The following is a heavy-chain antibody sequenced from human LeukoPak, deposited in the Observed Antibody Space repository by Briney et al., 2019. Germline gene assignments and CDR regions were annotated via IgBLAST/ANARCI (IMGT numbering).Heavy chain of an antibody. CDR1: GFTFSSYS. CDR3: ARDSRVFNNLVTDY. CDR2: MGGSSSYI. Sequence: PGGSLRLSCAASGFTFSSYSMNWVRQAPGKGLEWVSLMGGSSSYIYYGDSVKGRFTISRDNAKNSLYLQMNSLRAEDTAVYYCARDSRVFNNLVTDYWGQGILVTVSS. V-gene: IGHV3-21*01. D-gene: IGHD1-14*01. J-gene: IGHJ4*02.